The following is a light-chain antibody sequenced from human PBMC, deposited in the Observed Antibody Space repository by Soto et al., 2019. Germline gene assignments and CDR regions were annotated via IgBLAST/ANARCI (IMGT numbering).Light chain of an antibody. CDR3: SSYTSSSTDV. Sequence: QSALTQPASVSGSPGQSITISCTGTRSDVGGYNYVYWHQQHPGKAPKLMIYDVTNRPSGVSDRFSGSKSGNTASLTISGLQAEDEADYYCSSYTSSSTDVFVAGTKVTVL. CDR2: DVT. V-gene: IGLV2-14*01. CDR1: RSDVGGYNY. J-gene: IGLJ1*01.